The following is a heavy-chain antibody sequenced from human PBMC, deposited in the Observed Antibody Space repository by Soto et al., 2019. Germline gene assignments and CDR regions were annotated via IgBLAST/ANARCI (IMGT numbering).Heavy chain of an antibody. CDR1: GYTFTGYY. CDR2: INPNSGGK. V-gene: IGHV1-2*02. Sequence: GASVKVSCKASGYTFTGYYIHWVRQAPGQGLQWMGWINPNSGGKNYAQEFQDRVTMTRDTSISTAYMELSRLTYDDTAVYYCARTLAYGGVIYFDIWGHGTLVTSPQ. J-gene: IGHJ4*01. D-gene: IGHD3-16*01. CDR3: ARTLAYGGVIYFDI.